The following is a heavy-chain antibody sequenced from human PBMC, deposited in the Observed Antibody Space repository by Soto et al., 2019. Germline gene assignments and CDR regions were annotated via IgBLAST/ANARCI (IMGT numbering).Heavy chain of an antibody. Sequence: QVQLVQSGAEVQKPGSSVKVSCKTSGDTFNSNAISWVRQSPGQGLEWMVRIVPILGVADYAPKFQGRVILPGDKSTRTVYMGLSSLRSEDTDLFYCSGVPDRPPSLVNWGQGTLVTVSS. CDR2: IVPILGVA. V-gene: IGHV1-69*04. J-gene: IGHJ4*02. CDR1: GDTFNSNA. CDR3: SGVPDRPPSLVN. D-gene: IGHD2-8*02.